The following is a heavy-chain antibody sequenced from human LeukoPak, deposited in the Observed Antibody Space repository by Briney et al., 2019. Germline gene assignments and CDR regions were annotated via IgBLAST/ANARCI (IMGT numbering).Heavy chain of an antibody. J-gene: IGHJ3*01. CDR1: VGSISSYY. D-gene: IGHD6-13*01. Sequence: SETLSLTCTVSVGSISSYYWSWVRQPPGKGLEWMGFVYYTGSTNYSPSLKSRVPISVDTSKNQFSLKLRSVTAADTAVYYCARISSSNWYNERGAFDVWGQGTMVTVSS. CDR2: VYYTGST. CDR3: ARISSSNWYNERGAFDV. V-gene: IGHV4-59*01.